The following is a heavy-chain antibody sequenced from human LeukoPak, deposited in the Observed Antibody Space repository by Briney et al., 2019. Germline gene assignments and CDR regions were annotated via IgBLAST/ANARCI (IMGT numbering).Heavy chain of an antibody. CDR3: ARDAYTNSYGFDY. CDR2: INPNSGGT. D-gene: IGHD5-18*01. V-gene: IGHV1-2*02. Sequence: ASVKVSCKASGYTFTGYYMHWVRQAPGQGLEWMGWINPNSGGTNYAQKFQGRVTMTRDTSTSTVYMELSSLRSEDTAVYYCARDAYTNSYGFDYWGQGTLVTVSS. J-gene: IGHJ4*02. CDR1: GYTFTGYY.